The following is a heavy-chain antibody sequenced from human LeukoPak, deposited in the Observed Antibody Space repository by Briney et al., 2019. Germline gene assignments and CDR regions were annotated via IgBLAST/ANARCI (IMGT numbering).Heavy chain of an antibody. CDR1: GFTFSSYE. CDR3: ARVAGYGEFFDY. D-gene: IGHD4-17*01. CDR2: IYSGGST. J-gene: IGHJ4*02. Sequence: PGGSLRLSCAASGFTFSSYEMNWVRQAPGKGLEWVSVIYSGGSTYYADSVKGRFTISRDNSKNTLYLQMNSLRAEDTAVYYCARVAGYGEFFDYWGQGTLVTVSS. V-gene: IGHV3-66*01.